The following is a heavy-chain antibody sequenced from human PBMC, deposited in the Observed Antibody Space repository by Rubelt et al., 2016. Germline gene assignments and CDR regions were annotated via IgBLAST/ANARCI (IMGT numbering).Heavy chain of an antibody. V-gene: IGHV4-34*01. CDR2: INHCGST. CDR1: GGSFSGYY. Sequence: QVQLQQWGAGLLKPSETLSLTCAVYGGSFSGYYWSWIRQPPGKGLEWIGEINHCGSTNYNPSLKSRVTISVDTSKNQCSLKLSSVTAADTAVYYCARGGRYYGSGSYQRHNWFDPWGQGTLVTVSS. D-gene: IGHD3-10*01. CDR3: ARGGRYYGSGSYQRHNWFDP. J-gene: IGHJ5*02.